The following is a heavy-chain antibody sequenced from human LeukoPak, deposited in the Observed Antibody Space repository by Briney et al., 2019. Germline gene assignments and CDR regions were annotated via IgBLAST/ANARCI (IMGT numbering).Heavy chain of an antibody. D-gene: IGHD6-19*01. V-gene: IGHV4-39*01. CDR2: VYYSGST. CDR1: GGSVSSGGYY. CDR3: ARHLYSSGWYYFDY. J-gene: IGHJ4*02. Sequence: PSETLSLTCTVSGGSVSSGGYYWGWIRQPPGKGLEWIGSVYYSGSTYYNPSLRSRVTISVDPSKNQFSLKLSSVTAADTAVYYCARHLYSSGWYYFDYWGQGTLVTVSS.